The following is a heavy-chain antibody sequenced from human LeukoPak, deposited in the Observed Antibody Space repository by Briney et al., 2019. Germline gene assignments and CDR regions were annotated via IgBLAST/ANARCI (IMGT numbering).Heavy chain of an antibody. CDR2: IYPGDSDT. CDR3: ARRSYVGSTSAFDT. Sequence: GESLKISCKDIGYSFANYWFGWVRQMPGKGLEWIGVIYPGDSDTKYSPSFQGHVTFSADKSVSTAYLQWSSLRASDTAMYYCARRSYVGSTSAFDTWGQGTMVTVSS. CDR1: GYSFANYW. D-gene: IGHD1-26*01. V-gene: IGHV5-51*01. J-gene: IGHJ3*02.